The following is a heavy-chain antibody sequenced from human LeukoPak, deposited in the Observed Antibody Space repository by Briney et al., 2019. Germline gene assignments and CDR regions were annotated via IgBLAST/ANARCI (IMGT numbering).Heavy chain of an antibody. D-gene: IGHD5-24*01. Sequence: ASVKVSCKVSGYTLTELSMHWVRQAPGKGLEWMGGFDPEDGETIYAQKFQGRVTITADKSTSTAYMELSSLRSEDTAVYYCARGRGPSGAFDYWGQGTLVTVSS. J-gene: IGHJ4*02. CDR3: ARGRGPSGAFDY. V-gene: IGHV1-24*01. CDR1: GYTLTELS. CDR2: FDPEDGET.